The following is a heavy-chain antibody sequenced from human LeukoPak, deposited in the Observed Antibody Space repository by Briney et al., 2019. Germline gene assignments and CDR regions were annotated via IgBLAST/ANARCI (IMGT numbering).Heavy chain of an antibody. CDR2: IRPDGSDD. J-gene: IGHJ4*02. Sequence: QPGGSLRLSCAASGFTFSNYWMSWVRQAPGKGLEWVASIRPDGSDDYYMDSVKGRFTISRDNAENSLYLQMSSLRAEDTAVYYCARGAWEAPQGHFDWLLYPDFDYWGQGTLVTVSS. D-gene: IGHD3-9*01. CDR1: GFTFSNYW. CDR3: ARGAWEAPQGHFDWLLYPDFDY. V-gene: IGHV3-7*01.